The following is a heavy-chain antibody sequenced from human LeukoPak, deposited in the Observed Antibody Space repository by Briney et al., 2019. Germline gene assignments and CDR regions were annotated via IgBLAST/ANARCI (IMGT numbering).Heavy chain of an antibody. CDR3: ARADSYGLFDY. J-gene: IGHJ4*02. CDR2: IYSGGST. Sequence: GGSLRLSCAASGFTFSSNYMSWVRQAPGEGLEWVSVIYSGGSTYYADSVKGRFTISRDNSKNTLYLQMNSLRAEDTAVYYCARADSYGLFDYWGQGTLVTVSS. CDR1: GFTFSSNY. D-gene: IGHD5-18*01. V-gene: IGHV3-53*01.